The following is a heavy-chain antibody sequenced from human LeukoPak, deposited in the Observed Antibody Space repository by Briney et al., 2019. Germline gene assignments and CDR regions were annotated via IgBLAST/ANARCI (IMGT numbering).Heavy chain of an antibody. V-gene: IGHV4-39*01. J-gene: IGHJ6*02. D-gene: IGHD5-12*01. CDR1: GGSISSSSYY. Sequence: SETLSLTCTVSGGSISSSSYYWGWIRQPPGKGLEWIGSIYYSGSTYYNPSLKSRVTISVDTSKNQFSLKLSSVTAADTAVYYCARARIATYYYYYGMDVWGQGTTVTVSS. CDR3: ARARIATYYYYYGMDV. CDR2: IYYSGST.